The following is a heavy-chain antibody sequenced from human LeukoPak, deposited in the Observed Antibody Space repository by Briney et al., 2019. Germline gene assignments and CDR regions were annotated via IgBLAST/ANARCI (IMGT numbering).Heavy chain of an antibody. Sequence: GGSLRLSCAASGFTFSSSAMSWVRQAPGKGLEWVGRIKSKTDGGTTDYGAPVKGRFTISRDDSKNTLYLQMNTLETDDTAVYYCTRNRLGSGSYYIDYWGQGTLVTVSS. CDR2: IKSKTDGGTT. CDR3: TRNRLGSGSYYIDY. CDR1: GFTFSSSA. J-gene: IGHJ4*02. D-gene: IGHD3-10*01. V-gene: IGHV3-15*01.